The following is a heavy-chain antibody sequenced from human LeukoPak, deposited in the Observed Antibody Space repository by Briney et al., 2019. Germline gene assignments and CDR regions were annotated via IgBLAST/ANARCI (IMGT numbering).Heavy chain of an antibody. V-gene: IGHV3-7*01. CDR3: ARDLRFYDY. CDR2: IKQDGSEK. CDR1: GFTFRSYW. D-gene: IGHD3-3*01. Sequence: GSLRPSCAASGFTFRSYWMSWVRRAPGKGLEWVANIKQDGSEKYYVDSVKGRFTISRDNAKSSLYLQMNSLRAEDTAVYYCARDLRFYDYWGQGTLVTVSS. J-gene: IGHJ4*02.